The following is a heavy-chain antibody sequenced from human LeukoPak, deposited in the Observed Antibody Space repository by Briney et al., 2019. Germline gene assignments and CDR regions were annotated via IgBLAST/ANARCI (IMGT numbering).Heavy chain of an antibody. V-gene: IGHV4-39*07. CDR3: AREAFGGSYLRFFDY. Sequence: PSETLSLTCSVSGGSISTSSYYWGWIRQPPGKGLEWIGSIYYSGSTYYNPSLKSRVTISVDTSKNQFSLKLSSVTAGDTAVYYCAREAFGGSYLRFFDYWGQGTLVTVSS. CDR2: IYYSGST. CDR1: GGSISTSSYY. J-gene: IGHJ4*02. D-gene: IGHD1-26*01.